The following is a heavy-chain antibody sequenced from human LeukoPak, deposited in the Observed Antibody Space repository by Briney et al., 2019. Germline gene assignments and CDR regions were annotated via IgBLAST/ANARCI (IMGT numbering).Heavy chain of an antibody. CDR3: AKDSYPRYTRPTKFDS. J-gene: IGHJ4*02. D-gene: IGHD6-6*01. V-gene: IGHV3-23*01. CDR2: ISGSGDST. CDR1: GFTFSSYA. Sequence: PGGSLRLSCAASGFTFSSYAMNWVRQAPGKGLEWVSGISGSGDSTYYADSVKGRFIISRDSSKDTLYLQMNSLRAEDTAVYFCAKDSYPRYTRPTKFDSWGQGTLVTVSS.